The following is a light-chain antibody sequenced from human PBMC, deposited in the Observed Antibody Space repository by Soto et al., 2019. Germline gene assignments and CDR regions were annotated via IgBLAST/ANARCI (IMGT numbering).Light chain of an antibody. CDR3: QQYGSPIT. Sequence: EILLTQSPGTLSLSPGERATLSCRASQSVSSSYLAWYQQKPGKAPRLLIYGASTRATGIPARLSVSGSGTEFTLPITSLQSEDFAVYYCQQYGSPITFGQGTRLEIK. J-gene: IGKJ5*01. CDR1: QSVSSSY. V-gene: IGKV3-20*01. CDR2: GAS.